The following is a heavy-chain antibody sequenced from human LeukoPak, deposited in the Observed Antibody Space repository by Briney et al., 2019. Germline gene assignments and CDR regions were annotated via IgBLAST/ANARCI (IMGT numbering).Heavy chain of an antibody. CDR2: ISSSSSTI. J-gene: IGHJ4*02. CDR3: ARDHHDFWSGYLFDY. CDR1: GFTFSSYA. Sequence: GGSLRLSCAASGFTFSSYAMSWVRQAPGKGLEWVSYISSSSSTIYYADSVKGRFTISRDNAKNSLYLQMNSLRAEDTAVYYCARDHHDFWSGYLFDYWGQGTLVTVSS. V-gene: IGHV3-48*01. D-gene: IGHD3-3*01.